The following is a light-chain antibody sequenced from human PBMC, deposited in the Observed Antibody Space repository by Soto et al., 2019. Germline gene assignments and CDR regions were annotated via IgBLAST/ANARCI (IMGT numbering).Light chain of an antibody. CDR3: MQSIHLPIT. J-gene: IGKJ5*01. V-gene: IGKV2D-29*01. CDR1: HSFPHSDGKTY. CDR2: EVS. Sequence: VMTHNPLSLSVAPGQPASISCNSSHSFPHSDGKTYLCWYLQKPGQPPRALIFEVSKRFSGVPDRFSGSGSGTDFTLTISRVEAEDVGVYYCMQSIHLPITFGQGTRLEIK.